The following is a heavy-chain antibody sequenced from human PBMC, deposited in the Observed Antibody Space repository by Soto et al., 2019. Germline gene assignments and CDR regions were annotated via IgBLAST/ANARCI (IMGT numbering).Heavy chain of an antibody. V-gene: IGHV3-21*01. CDR2: ISSSSSYI. Sequence: PGGSLRLSCAPSGFTFSSYSMNWVRQAPGKGLEWVSSISSSSSYIYYADSVQGRFTISRDNSKNTVYLQMNSLRGEDTAVYSCARERSDGITGTNNWFDPWGQGTLVTVSS. CDR1: GFTFSSYS. D-gene: IGHD1-20*01. CDR3: ARERSDGITGTNNWFDP. J-gene: IGHJ5*02.